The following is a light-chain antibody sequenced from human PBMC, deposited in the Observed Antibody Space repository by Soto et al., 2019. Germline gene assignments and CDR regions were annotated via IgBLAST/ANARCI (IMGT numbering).Light chain of an antibody. Sequence: GDRVTITCRASQTLSTALAWYQQKPGKAPRLLIYMASNLEKGDPSRCSSSGSGTEFTLTISSLQPDDFSTYHCQLHIIYPWTFGQRTKGEI. J-gene: IGKJ1*01. CDR2: MAS. V-gene: IGKV1-5*03. CDR3: QLHIIYPWT. CDR1: QTLSTA.